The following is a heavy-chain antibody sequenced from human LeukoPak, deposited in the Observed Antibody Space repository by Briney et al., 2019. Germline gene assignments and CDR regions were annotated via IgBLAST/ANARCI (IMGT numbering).Heavy chain of an antibody. V-gene: IGHV4-4*07. CDR2: IYASGST. D-gene: IGHD2-21*02. CDR1: GGSINHYY. Sequence: PSETLSLTCTVSGGSINHYYWSWIRQAAGKGLEWIGRIYASGSTSYNPSLKSRVTMSVDTSKNQFSLKLSSVTAADTAVYYCARDGSAYCGGDCYSESWGQGTLVTVSS. J-gene: IGHJ1*01. CDR3: ARDGSAYCGGDCYSES.